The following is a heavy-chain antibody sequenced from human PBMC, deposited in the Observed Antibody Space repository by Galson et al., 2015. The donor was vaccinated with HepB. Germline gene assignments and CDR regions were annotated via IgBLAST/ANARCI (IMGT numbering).Heavy chain of an antibody. CDR2: IRSKAYGGTA. CDR3: ARDLYSYGYPAFDY. CDR1: GFTFGDYA. V-gene: IGHV3-49*04. D-gene: IGHD5-18*01. Sequence: SLRLSCAASGFTFGDYAMSWVRQAPGKGLEWVGFIRSKAYGGTAEYAASVKGRFTISRDDSKSIAYLQMNSLRAEDTAVYYCARDLYSYGYPAFDYWGQGTLVTVSS. J-gene: IGHJ4*02.